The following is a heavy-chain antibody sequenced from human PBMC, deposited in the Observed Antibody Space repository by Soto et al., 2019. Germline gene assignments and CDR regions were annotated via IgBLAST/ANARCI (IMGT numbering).Heavy chain of an antibody. Sequence: ASVKVSCKVSGYTITALSMHWVRQAPGKGLEWMGRFDPAVGEIIYAQKFQGRVTMTEDTSADTAYMELSSLTSAATAVHYRAMGSTLYGGAFDIWGPGTMVTVSS. V-gene: IGHV1-24*01. CDR2: FDPAVGEI. D-gene: IGHD6-13*01. J-gene: IGHJ3*02. CDR1: GYTITALS. CDR3: AMGSTLYGGAFDI.